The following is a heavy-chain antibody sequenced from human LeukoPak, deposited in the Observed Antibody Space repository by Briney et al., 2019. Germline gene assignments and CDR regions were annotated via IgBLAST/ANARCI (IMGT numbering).Heavy chain of an antibody. V-gene: IGHV3-13*01. CDR2: IGTAGDT. J-gene: IGHJ4*02. D-gene: IGHD3-10*01. CDR3: ARAPRHYGSGKSPPDY. CDR1: GFTFSSYD. Sequence: GGSLRLSCAASGFTFSSYDMHWVRQATGKGLEWVSAIGTAGDTYYPGSVKGRFTISRENAKNSLYLQMNSLRAGDTAVYYCARAPRHYGSGKSPPDYWGQGTLVTVSS.